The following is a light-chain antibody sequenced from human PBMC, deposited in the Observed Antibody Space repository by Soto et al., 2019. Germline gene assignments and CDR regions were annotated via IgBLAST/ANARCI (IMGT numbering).Light chain of an antibody. CDR1: QSVSSSY. CDR3: QQYGSSPPELT. CDR2: GAS. Sequence: ELVLTQSPGTLSLSAGERGTLXXRAXQSVSSSYLAWYQQKPGQAPRLLXXGASSRATGIPDRFSGSGSGTGFALTISRLEPEDFAVYYCQQYGSSPPELTFGGGTKVDIK. J-gene: IGKJ4*01. V-gene: IGKV3-20*01.